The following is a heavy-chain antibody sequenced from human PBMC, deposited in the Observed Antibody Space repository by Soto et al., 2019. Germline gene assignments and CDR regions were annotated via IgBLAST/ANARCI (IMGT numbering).Heavy chain of an antibody. D-gene: IGHD3-10*01. CDR2: INHSGST. V-gene: IGHV4-34*01. J-gene: IGHJ6*03. Sequence: SQTLSLTCAVYGGSFSGYYWSWIRQPPGKGLEWIGEINHSGSTNYNPSLKSRVTISVDTSKNQFSPKLSSVTAADTAVYYCARLHRVYYYGSGSYSGNYYHYYYMDFRGKGTMVTVSS. CDR1: GGSFSGYY. CDR3: ARLHRVYYYGSGSYSGNYYHYYYMDF.